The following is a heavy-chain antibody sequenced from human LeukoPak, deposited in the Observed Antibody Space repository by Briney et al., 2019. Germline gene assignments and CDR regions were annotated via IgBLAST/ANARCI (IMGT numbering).Heavy chain of an antibody. V-gene: IGHV4-34*01. CDR2: INHRGST. CDR3: AREPEAYGDSHARFFDY. D-gene: IGHD4-17*01. CDR1: GGSFSGYY. Sequence: SETLSLTCAVYGGSFSGYYWSWIRQPPGKGLEWIGEINHRGSTNYNPSLKSRVTISVDTSKNQFSLKLSSVTAADTAVYYCAREPEAYGDSHARFFDYWGQGTLVTVSS. J-gene: IGHJ4*02.